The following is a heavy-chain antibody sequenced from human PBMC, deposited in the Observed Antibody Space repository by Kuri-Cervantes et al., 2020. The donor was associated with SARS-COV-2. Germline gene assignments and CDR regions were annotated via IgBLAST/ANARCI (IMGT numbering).Heavy chain of an antibody. CDR1: GGSISSSS. J-gene: IGHJ3*02. Sequence: GGSLRLSCTVSGGSISSSSYYWGWIRQPPGKGLEWVSSIGSDSAYRYTAETVKGRFTISRDDAKNTVFLQMKSLRAEDTALYYCARGSVTRIVAVNDDASHIWGQGTMVTVSS. V-gene: IGHV3-21*06. CDR2: IGSDSAYR. D-gene: IGHD3-22*01. CDR3: ARGSVTRIVAVNDDASHI.